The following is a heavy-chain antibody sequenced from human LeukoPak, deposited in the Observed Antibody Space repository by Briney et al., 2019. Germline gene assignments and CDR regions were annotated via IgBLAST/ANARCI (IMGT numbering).Heavy chain of an antibody. Sequence: GGSLRLSCAASGFTFSSYAMSWVRQAPGKGLEWVSAISGSGGSTYYADSVKGRFTISRDNSKNTLYLQMNSLRAEDTAVYYCARDRVVRGVIGIDYWGQGTLVTVSS. CDR2: ISGSGGST. CDR1: GFTFSSYA. J-gene: IGHJ4*02. D-gene: IGHD3-10*01. V-gene: IGHV3-23*01. CDR3: ARDRVVRGVIGIDY.